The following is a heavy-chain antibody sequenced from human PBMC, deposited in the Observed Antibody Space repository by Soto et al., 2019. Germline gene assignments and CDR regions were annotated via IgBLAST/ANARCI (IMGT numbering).Heavy chain of an antibody. CDR3: ARGGYYDSSGTSNYHYYGMDA. V-gene: IGHV1-18*01. Sequence: QVQLVQSGTEVKKPGASVKVSCKASGYTFNSYGISWVRQAPGQGLEWMGWISPYDDNTNYAQNLQGRVTMTTDTSSMTAYMELRSLRSDDTAVYYCARGGYYDSSGTSNYHYYGMDAWGQGTTVTVS. D-gene: IGHD3-22*01. J-gene: IGHJ6*02. CDR1: GYTFNSYG. CDR2: ISPYDDNT.